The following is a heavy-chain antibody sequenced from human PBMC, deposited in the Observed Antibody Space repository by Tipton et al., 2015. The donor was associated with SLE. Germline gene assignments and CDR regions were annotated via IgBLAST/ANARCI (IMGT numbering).Heavy chain of an antibody. CDR3: VAVNQFIQQQLSY. D-gene: IGHD1-1*01. V-gene: IGHV4-38-2*02. CDR1: DYSITSGRY. Sequence: TLSLTCTVSDYSITSGRYWGWVRQPPGKGLEWIGSIYHRGTTYYSPSLQSRVIISVDTSKNQFSLKLSSVTAADTAVYYCVAVNQFIQQQLSYWGQGTLVTVSS. CDR2: IYHRGTT. J-gene: IGHJ4*02.